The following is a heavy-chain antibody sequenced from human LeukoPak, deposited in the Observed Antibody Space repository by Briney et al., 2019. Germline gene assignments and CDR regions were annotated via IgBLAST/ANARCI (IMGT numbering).Heavy chain of an antibody. CDR1: GFTFSSYG. CDR3: AKELGCSSTSCDEGFDY. CDR2: ISYDGSNK. J-gene: IGHJ4*02. Sequence: GRSLRLSCAASGFTFSSYGMHWVRQAPGKGLEWVAVISYDGSNKYYADSVKGRFTISRDNSKNTLYLQMYSLRAEDTAVYYCAKELGCSSTSCDEGFDYWGQGTLVTVSS. V-gene: IGHV3-30*18. D-gene: IGHD2-2*01.